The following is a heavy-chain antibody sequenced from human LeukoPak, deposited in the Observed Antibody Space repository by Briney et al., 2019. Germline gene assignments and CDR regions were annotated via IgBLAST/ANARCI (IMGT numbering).Heavy chain of an antibody. J-gene: IGHJ5*02. V-gene: IGHV1-69*05. Sequence: SVKVSCKASVDTFSSYSISWVRHAPGRGREWMGGIIPIFGTANYAQKCQGRVTITRDESTSTAYMELSSLRSEDTAVYYCAREPPQSSSGWYNWFDPWGQGTLVTVSS. CDR2: IIPIFGTA. CDR1: VDTFSSYS. D-gene: IGHD6-19*01. CDR3: AREPPQSSSGWYNWFDP.